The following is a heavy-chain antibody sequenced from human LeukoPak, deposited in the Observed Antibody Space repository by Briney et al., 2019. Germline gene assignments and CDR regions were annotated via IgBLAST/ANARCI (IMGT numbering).Heavy chain of an antibody. J-gene: IGHJ5*02. CDR1: GGSISSHY. CDR2: IYYGGST. CDR3: ARAFCSSTSCYRSTHNWFDP. V-gene: IGHV4-59*11. Sequence: SETLSLTCTVSGGSISSHYWSWIRQPPGKGLEWIGYIYYGGSTNYNPSLKSRVTISVDTSKNQFSLKLSSVTAADTAVYYCARAFCSSTSCYRSTHNWFDPWGQGTLVTVSS. D-gene: IGHD2-2*01.